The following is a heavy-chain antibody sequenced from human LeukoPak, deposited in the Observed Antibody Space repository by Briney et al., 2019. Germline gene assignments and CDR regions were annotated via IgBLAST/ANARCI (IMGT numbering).Heavy chain of an antibody. J-gene: IGHJ6*03. CDR2: ISSSGSTI. Sequence: GGSLRLSCAASGFTFSSYEMNWVRQAPGKGLEWVSYISSSGSTIYYADSVKGRFTISRDNAKNSLYLQMDSLRAEDTAVYYCARDQGFSYYYYMDVWGKGTTVTVSS. CDR3: ARDQGFSYYYYMDV. D-gene: IGHD3-3*01. V-gene: IGHV3-48*03. CDR1: GFTFSSYE.